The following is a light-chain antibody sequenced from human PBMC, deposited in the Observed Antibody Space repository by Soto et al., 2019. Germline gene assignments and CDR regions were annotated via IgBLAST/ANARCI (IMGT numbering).Light chain of an antibody. Sequence: QMTQSPSTVSAYVAHSVTITCRASQSITTWLAWYQQRPGKAPKLLIYDVSSLQSGVPARFSGSGSGTEFTLTISSLQPDDFATYYCQHYNTYSSLTFGGGTKVDI. CDR1: QSITTW. J-gene: IGKJ4*01. V-gene: IGKV1-5*01. CDR2: DVS. CDR3: QHYNTYSSLT.